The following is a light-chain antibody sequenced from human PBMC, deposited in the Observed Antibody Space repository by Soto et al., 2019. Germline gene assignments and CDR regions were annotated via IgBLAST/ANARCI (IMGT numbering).Light chain of an antibody. Sequence: AIQMTQSPSSLSASVGDRVTITCRASQGIRNDLGWYQQKPGKAPKLLIYAASSLQSRVPSRFSGSGSGTDFALTSSSLQPEDFATYYCLQDYSYPWTFGQETKVEIK. V-gene: IGKV1-6*01. CDR2: AAS. CDR1: QGIRND. J-gene: IGKJ1*01. CDR3: LQDYSYPWT.